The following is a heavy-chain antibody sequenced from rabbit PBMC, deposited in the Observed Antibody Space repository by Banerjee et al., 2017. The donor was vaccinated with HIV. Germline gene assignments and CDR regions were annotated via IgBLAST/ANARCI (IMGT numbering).Heavy chain of an antibody. D-gene: IGHD1-1*01. CDR2: IYAGDGTT. CDR3: ARAAVDGSGAASYFNL. J-gene: IGHJ4*01. V-gene: IGHV1S45*01. CDR1: GFSFSSYW. Sequence: QEQLEESGGDLVKPEGSLTLTCTASGFSFSSYWMCWVRQAPGKGLEWIACIYAGDGTTYYASWAKGRFTISKTSSTVDLKMTSLTAADTATYFCARAAVDGSGAASYFNLWGPGTLVTVS.